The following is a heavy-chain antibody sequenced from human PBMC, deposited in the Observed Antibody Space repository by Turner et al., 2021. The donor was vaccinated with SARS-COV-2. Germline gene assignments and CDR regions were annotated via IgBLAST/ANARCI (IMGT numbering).Heavy chain of an antibody. CDR2: FYKIGSI. CDR1: GGSISSKS. CDR3: ARHQGSASGYDHGMNV. V-gene: IGHV4-59*08. D-gene: IGHD1-26*01. Sequence: QVQLQESGPGLVRPSETLSLTCTVSGGSISSKSWSWIRQSPGRGLEWIGYFYKIGSIDYNPTLRSRVTISVDTSKNQLSLNLISVTADTAVYYCARHQGSASGYDHGMNVWGQGTAVIVSS. J-gene: IGHJ6*02.